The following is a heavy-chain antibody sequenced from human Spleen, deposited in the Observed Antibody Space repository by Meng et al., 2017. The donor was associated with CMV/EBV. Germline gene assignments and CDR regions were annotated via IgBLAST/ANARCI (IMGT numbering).Heavy chain of an antibody. CDR2: INPNSGGT. CDR1: STFTGYY. D-gene: IGHD3-3*01. CDR3: ARGLRITIFGVDDSDY. Sequence: STFTGYYMHWVRQAPGQGLEWMGWINPNSGGTNYAQKFQGRVTMTRDTSISTAYMELSRLRSDDTAVYYCARGLRITIFGVDDSDYWGQGTLVTVSS. J-gene: IGHJ4*02. V-gene: IGHV1-2*02.